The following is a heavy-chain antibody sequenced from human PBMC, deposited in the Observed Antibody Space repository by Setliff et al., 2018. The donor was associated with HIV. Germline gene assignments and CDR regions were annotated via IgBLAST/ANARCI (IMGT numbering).Heavy chain of an antibody. CDR1: SVTLKYNA. CDR3: ARGLQGWGSAGPNWFDP. D-gene: IGHD7-27*01. V-gene: IGHV3-30*03. Sequence: PGGSLRLSCSASSVTLKYNAIHWVRQAPGKGLEWMAVISDDGRREYYADSMKGRFTVSRDNAENTLFLQMDSLRAEDTAVYYCARGLQGWGSAGPNWFDPWGQGTLVTVS. J-gene: IGHJ5*02. CDR2: ISDDGRRE.